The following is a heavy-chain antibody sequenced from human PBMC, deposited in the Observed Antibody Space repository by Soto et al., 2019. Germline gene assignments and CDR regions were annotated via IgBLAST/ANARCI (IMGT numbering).Heavy chain of an antibody. CDR1: GLTLRSYA. CDR2: ISGRSAVP. Sequence: EGQLLQSGGDLVQPGGSLRLSCAGSGLTLRSYAMTWIRQTPEKGLEWVSTISGRSAVPSYADFVNGRFTVSRDNSKNTLYLQMNSLRAEDTGVYYCAKDRGQVRRYFGDVTDVWGQGTTVTVSS. J-gene: IGHJ6*02. D-gene: IGHD3-9*01. CDR3: AKDRGQVRRYFGDVTDV. V-gene: IGHV3-23*01.